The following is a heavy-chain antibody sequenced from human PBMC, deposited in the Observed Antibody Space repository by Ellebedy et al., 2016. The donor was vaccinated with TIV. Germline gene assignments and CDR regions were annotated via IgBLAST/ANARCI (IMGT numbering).Heavy chain of an antibody. V-gene: IGHV3-20*03. CDR1: GFTFDDYG. CDR3: ARRSGYSYGHIDS. CDR2: INWNGGSR. J-gene: IGHJ4*02. D-gene: IGHD5-18*01. Sequence: GGSLRLXXGASGFTFDDYGMTWVRQAPGKGLEWVSGINWNGGSRDHPDSVKGRFTISRDNAKNSLYLQMNSLRVDDTALYYCARRSGYSYGHIDSWGQGTLVTVSS.